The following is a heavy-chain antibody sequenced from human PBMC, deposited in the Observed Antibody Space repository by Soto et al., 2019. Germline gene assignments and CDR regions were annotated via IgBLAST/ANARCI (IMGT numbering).Heavy chain of an antibody. CDR1: GFTFSNYG. Sequence: QVQLVESGGGVVQPERSLRLSCAASGFTFSNYGMHWVRQAPGKGLEWVAVVWHDGKTKYYADSVEGRFTISRDNSRNTLFLQMNSLRAEDTAVYHCARDRGSDDPIDYWGQGPLVTVSS. D-gene: IGHD3-10*01. V-gene: IGHV3-33*01. CDR3: ARDRGSDDPIDY. J-gene: IGHJ4*02. CDR2: VWHDGKTK.